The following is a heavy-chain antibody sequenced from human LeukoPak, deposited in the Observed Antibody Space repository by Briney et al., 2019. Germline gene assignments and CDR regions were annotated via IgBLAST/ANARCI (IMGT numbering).Heavy chain of an antibody. D-gene: IGHD2-15*01. CDR2: ISSGSSNK. Sequence: PGGSLRLSCAASGFTFSSYSMNWVRQTPEKGLEWVSYISSGSSNKYYADSVKGRFTISRGNRKNLLHLQMNSLRPDDSAVYYCVKDLGSAITSALALDVWGQGTTVTVSS. CDR3: VKDLGSAITSALALDV. J-gene: IGHJ6*02. CDR1: GFTFSSYS. V-gene: IGHV3-48*04.